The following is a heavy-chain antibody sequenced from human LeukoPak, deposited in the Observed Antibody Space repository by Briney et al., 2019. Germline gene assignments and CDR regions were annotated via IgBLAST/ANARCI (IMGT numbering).Heavy chain of an antibody. J-gene: IGHJ6*03. Sequence: ASVKISCKVSGYTFTDYYMHWVQQAPGKGLEWMGFVDPEDGETIYAEKFQGRVTITRDTSTDTAYMELSSLRSEDTAVYYCATGGGRVQANTPWYYYMDVWGKGTTVTVSS. D-gene: IGHD2-15*01. CDR3: ATGGGRVQANTPWYYYMDV. CDR2: VDPEDGET. V-gene: IGHV1-69-2*01. CDR1: GYTFTDYY.